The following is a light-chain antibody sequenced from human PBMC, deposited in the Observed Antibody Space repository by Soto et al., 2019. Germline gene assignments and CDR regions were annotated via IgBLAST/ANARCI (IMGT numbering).Light chain of an antibody. Sequence: VLTQPTSASGTPGQRVTISCSGSSSNIGSNTVNWYQQLPGTAPKLLIYSNNQRPSGVPDRFSGSKSGTSASLAISGLQSEDEADYYCAAWDDSMNGYVFGTGTKVTVL. V-gene: IGLV1-44*01. J-gene: IGLJ1*01. CDR1: SSNIGSNT. CDR3: AAWDDSMNGYV. CDR2: SNN.